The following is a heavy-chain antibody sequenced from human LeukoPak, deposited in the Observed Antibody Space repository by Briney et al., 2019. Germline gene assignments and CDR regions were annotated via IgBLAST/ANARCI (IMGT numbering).Heavy chain of an antibody. J-gene: IGHJ4*02. CDR3: ASPGDCSSTSCYAAPFDY. CDR1: GYAFTGYY. V-gene: IGHV1-2*02. CDR2: INPNSGGT. D-gene: IGHD2-2*01. Sequence: GASVKVSCKASGYAFTGYYMHWVRQAPGQGLEWMGWINPNSGGTNYAQKFQGRVTMTRDTSISTAYMELSRLRSDDTAVYYCASPGDCSSTSCYAAPFDYWGQGTLVTVSS.